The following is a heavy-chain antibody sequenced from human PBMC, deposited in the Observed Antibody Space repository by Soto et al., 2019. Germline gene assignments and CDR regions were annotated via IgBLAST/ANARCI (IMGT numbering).Heavy chain of an antibody. CDR2: IDPSDSYT. V-gene: IGHV5-10-1*01. CDR3: ARLLEAAGAFDI. D-gene: IGHD6-13*01. Sequence: REFLKISCKRSGYSFTSYWISWGRQMPGKGLEWMGRIDPSDSYTNYSPSFQGHVTISADKSISTAYLQWSSLKASDTAMYYCARLLEAAGAFDIWGQGTMVTVSS. CDR1: GYSFTSYW. J-gene: IGHJ3*02.